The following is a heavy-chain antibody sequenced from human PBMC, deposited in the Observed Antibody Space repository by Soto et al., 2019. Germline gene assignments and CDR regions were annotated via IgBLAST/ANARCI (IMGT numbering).Heavy chain of an antibody. CDR3: VREGMDYDSSGYYFPSFDY. CDR2: IKQDGSEK. D-gene: IGHD3-22*01. V-gene: IGHV3-7*03. Sequence: EVQLVESGGGLVQPGGSLRLSCAASGFTFSSYWMSWVRQAPGKGLEWVANIKQDGSEKYYVDSVKGRFTISRDNAKNSLYLQMNSLRAEDTAVYYCVREGMDYDSSGYYFPSFDYWGQGTLVTVSS. CDR1: GFTFSSYW. J-gene: IGHJ4*02.